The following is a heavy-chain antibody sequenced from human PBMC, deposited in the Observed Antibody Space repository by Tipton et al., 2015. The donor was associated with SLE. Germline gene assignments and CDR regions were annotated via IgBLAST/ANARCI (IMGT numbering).Heavy chain of an antibody. CDR1: GGSISSYY. D-gene: IGHD1-26*01. V-gene: IGHV4-39*07. Sequence: TLSLTCTVSGGSISSYYWGWIRQSPGKGLEWVGTVYYTGNTFYNPSLKSRVTISVDTSKNQFSLRLTSVTAADTALYYCGRARIGMGYVFDIWGQGTMVTVSS. CDR3: GRARIGMGYVFDI. CDR2: VYYTGNT. J-gene: IGHJ3*02.